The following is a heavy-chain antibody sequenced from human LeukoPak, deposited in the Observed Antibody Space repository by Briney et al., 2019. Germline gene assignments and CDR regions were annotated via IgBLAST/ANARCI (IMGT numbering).Heavy chain of an antibody. V-gene: IGHV3-23*01. Sequence: GGSLRLSCAASGFTFNNYAMSWVRQPPGKGLEWVSTISDSGGNTYYADSVKGRFTISRDNSKNTLYLQMNSLRAEDTAVYYCAKDISLSGISSTVPDYWGQGTLVTVS. CDR2: ISDSGGNT. CDR3: AKDISLSGISSTVPDY. D-gene: IGHD4-11*01. CDR1: GFTFNNYA. J-gene: IGHJ4*02.